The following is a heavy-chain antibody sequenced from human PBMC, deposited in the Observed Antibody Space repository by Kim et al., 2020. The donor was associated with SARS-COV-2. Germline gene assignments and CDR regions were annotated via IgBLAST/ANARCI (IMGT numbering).Heavy chain of an antibody. J-gene: IGHJ4*02. Sequence: ASVKVSCKASGYTFTTFALYWVRRAPGQRLEWRGWVNGGNGNTRYSQKFQGRVSSTRDTSATTAYLELSGLISEDTAVYYCAREAVAGSFDYWGQGSLVTVSS. CDR1: GYTFTTFA. CDR2: VNGGNGNT. CDR3: AREAVAGSFDY. D-gene: IGHD6-19*01. V-gene: IGHV1-3*01.